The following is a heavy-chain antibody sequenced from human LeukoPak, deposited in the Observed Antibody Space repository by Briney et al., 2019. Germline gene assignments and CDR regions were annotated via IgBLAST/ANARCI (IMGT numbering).Heavy chain of an antibody. D-gene: IGHD6-13*01. CDR2: MNPNSGNT. CDR1: GYTFTSYD. V-gene: IGHV1-8*01. J-gene: IGHJ3*02. CDR3: ARGRRIAAAGKRHPAQGLI. Sequence: ASVKVSCKASGYTFTSYDINWVRQATGQGLEWMGWMNPNSGNTGYAQKFQGRVTMTRNTSISTAYMELSSLRSEDTAVYYCARGRRIAAAGKRHPAQGLIWGQGTMVTVSS.